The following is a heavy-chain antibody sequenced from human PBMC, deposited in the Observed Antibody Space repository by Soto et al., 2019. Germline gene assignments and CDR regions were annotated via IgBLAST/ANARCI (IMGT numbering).Heavy chain of an antibody. CDR2: ISYDGSNK. V-gene: IGHV3-30*03. D-gene: IGHD3-22*01. CDR3: AQDSSGYHNYIDY. J-gene: IGHJ4*02. Sequence: GGSLRLSCAASGFTFSSYGMHWVRQAPGKGLEWVAVISYDGSNKYYADSVKGRFTISRDNSKNTLYLQMNSLRAEDTAVYYCAQDSSGYHNYIDYWGQGTLVTVSS. CDR1: GFTFSSYG.